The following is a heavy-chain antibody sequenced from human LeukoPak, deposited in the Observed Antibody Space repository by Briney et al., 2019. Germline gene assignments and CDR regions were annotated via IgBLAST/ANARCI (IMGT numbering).Heavy chain of an antibody. V-gene: IGHV1-2*06. J-gene: IGHJ3*02. Sequence: ASVNVSCKASGYTFTAYYMHWVRQAPGQGLEWVGRINPNSGGTNYAQKFQDRVTMTRDTSISTAYMELSRLRSDDTAVYYCARQLSPFAFDIWGQGTMVTISS. CDR1: GYTFTAYY. CDR3: ARQLSPFAFDI. CDR2: INPNSGGT. D-gene: IGHD5-18*01.